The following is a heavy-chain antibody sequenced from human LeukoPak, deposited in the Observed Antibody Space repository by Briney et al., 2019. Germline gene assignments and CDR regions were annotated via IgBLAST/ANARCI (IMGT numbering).Heavy chain of an antibody. CDR3: ATYHGVRGVIITKGVHAFDI. D-gene: IGHD3-10*02. Sequence: ASVKVSCKASGYTFTSYDINWVRQATGQGLEWMGWMNPNSGNTGYAQKFQGRVTMTRNTSISTAYMELSSLRSEDTAVYYCATYHGVRGVIITKGVHAFDIWGQGTMVTVSS. CDR1: GYTFTSYD. CDR2: MNPNSGNT. J-gene: IGHJ3*02. V-gene: IGHV1-8*01.